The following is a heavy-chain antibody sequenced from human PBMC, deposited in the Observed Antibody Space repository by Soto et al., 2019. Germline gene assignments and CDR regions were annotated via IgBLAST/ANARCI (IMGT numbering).Heavy chain of an antibody. D-gene: IGHD3-10*01. V-gene: IGHV1-69*04. CDR2: IIPILGIA. J-gene: IGHJ6*02. CDR3: ARDGDYGSGSYGDYYYYGMDV. Sequence: ASVKVSCKASGGTFSSYTISWVRQAPGQGLEWMGRIIPILGIANYAQKFQGRVTITADKSTSTAYMELSSLRSEDTAVYYCARDGDYGSGSYGDYYYYGMDVWGQGTTVTVSS. CDR1: GGTFSSYT.